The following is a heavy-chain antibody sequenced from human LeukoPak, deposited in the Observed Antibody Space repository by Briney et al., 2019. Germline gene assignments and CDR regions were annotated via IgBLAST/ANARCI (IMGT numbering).Heavy chain of an antibody. CDR1: GGSISSYY. CDR3: ARLMRVRGVMGYFDY. J-gene: IGHJ4*02. Sequence: SETLSLTCTVSGGSISSYYWSWIRQPAGKGLEWIGRIYTSGSTNYNPSLKSRVTMSVDTSKNQFSLKLSSVTAADTAVYYCARLMRVRGVMGYFDYWGQGTLVTVSS. CDR2: IYTSGST. D-gene: IGHD3-10*01. V-gene: IGHV4-4*07.